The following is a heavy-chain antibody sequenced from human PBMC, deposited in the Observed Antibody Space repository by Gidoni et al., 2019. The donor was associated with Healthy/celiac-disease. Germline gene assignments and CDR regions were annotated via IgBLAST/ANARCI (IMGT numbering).Heavy chain of an antibody. CDR2: ISGSGGST. D-gene: IGHD3-10*01. J-gene: IGHJ4*02. Sequence: EVQLLETGAGLVQPGVSRRLSCAASGFTFSSKAMSWVRQASGKGLLWVSAISGSGGSTYYADSVKGRFTISRDNSKNTLYLQMNSLRAEDTAVYYCATPIYGSGSYYNVFDYWGQGTLVTVSS. CDR1: GFTFSSKA. V-gene: IGHV3-23*01. CDR3: ATPIYGSGSYYNVFDY.